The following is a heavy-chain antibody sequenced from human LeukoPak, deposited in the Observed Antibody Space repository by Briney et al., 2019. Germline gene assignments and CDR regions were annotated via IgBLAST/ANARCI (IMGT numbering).Heavy chain of an antibody. Sequence: SETLCLTCTVSGGSINSISYYWGWIRQPPGKGLEWIGSIYYSGSTYYNPSLKSRVTISVDTSKNQFSLKLSSVTAADTAVYYCARYQEYSYDDGYWRHGNPGTVSS. CDR3: ARYQEYSYDDGY. CDR1: GGSINSISYY. D-gene: IGHD5-18*01. V-gene: IGHV4-39*01. CDR2: IYYSGST. J-gene: IGHJ4*01.